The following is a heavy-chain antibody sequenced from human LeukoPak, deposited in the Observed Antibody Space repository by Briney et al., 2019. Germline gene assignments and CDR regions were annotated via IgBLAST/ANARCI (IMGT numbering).Heavy chain of an antibody. CDR1: GFTFSSYS. J-gene: IGHJ4*02. CDR3: ARAIGSPAARIFGFDY. CDR2: ISGSGGST. Sequence: PGGSLRLSCAASGFTFSSYSMSWVRQAPGKGLEWVSAISGSGGSTYYADSVKGRFTISRDNSKNTLYLQMNSLRAEDTAVYYCARAIGSPAARIFGFDYWGQGTLVTVSS. V-gene: IGHV3-23*01. D-gene: IGHD2-2*01.